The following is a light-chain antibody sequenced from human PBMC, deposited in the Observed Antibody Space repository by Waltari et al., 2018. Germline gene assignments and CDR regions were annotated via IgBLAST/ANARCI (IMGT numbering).Light chain of an antibody. V-gene: IGKV4-1*01. J-gene: IGKJ4*01. Sequence: DLVLTQSPDSLAVSLGERATINCKSSQSVLYNSNNKNYLVWYQQKPGQPPKLLIYWASTRESGVPDRFSGSGSGTDFTLTISSLQAEDVAVYYCQQYYSLPVTFGGGTKVEIK. CDR1: QSVLYNSNNKNY. CDR2: WAS. CDR3: QQYYSLPVT.